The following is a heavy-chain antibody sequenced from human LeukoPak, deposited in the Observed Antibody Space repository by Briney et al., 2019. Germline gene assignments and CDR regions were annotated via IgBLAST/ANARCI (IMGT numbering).Heavy chain of an antibody. CDR3: ARERSSSGSAGAFDF. CDR2: LSHDESNR. V-gene: IGHV3-30-3*01. CDR1: GFSLTNSV. J-gene: IGHJ3*01. Sequence: GGSLRLSCAASGFSLTNSVMHWVRQAPGKGLEWVALLSHDESNRHFADSVKGRFTISRDISKNILYLQMNNLTPDDTNVYYCARERSSSGSAGAFDFWGQGTMVTVSS. D-gene: IGHD6-19*01.